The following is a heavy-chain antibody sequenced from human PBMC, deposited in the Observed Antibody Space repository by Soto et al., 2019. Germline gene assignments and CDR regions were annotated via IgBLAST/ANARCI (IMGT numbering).Heavy chain of an antibody. CDR3: ASQGGYSYGSSFDI. V-gene: IGHV4-59*01. CDR2: IYYSGST. CDR1: GGSISSYY. D-gene: IGHD5-18*01. Sequence: SETLALTCTVSGGSISSYYWSWIRQPPGKGLEWIGYIYYSGSTNYNPSLKSRVTISVDTSKNQFSLKLSSVTAADTAVYYCASQGGYSYGSSFDIWGHGTMVTVSS. J-gene: IGHJ3*02.